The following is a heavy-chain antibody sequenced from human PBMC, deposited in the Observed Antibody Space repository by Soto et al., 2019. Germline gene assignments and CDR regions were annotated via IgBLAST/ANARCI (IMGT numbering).Heavy chain of an antibody. CDR2: IDPSDSQT. Sequence: GESLKISCKGSGYSFAGYWITWVLQKPGKGLEWMGRIDPSDSQTYYSPSFRGHVTISVTKSITTVFLQWSSLTPSYTAMYYCARQIYDSDTGPNFQYYFDSWGQGTPVTVSS. J-gene: IGHJ4*02. V-gene: IGHV5-10-1*01. CDR1: GYSFAGYW. CDR3: ARQIYDSDTGPNFQYYFDS. D-gene: IGHD3-22*01.